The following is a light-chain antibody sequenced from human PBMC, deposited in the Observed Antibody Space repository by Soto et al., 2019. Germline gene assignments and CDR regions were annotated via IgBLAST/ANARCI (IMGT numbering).Light chain of an antibody. CDR3: QTWGTGTVV. CDR1: SGLSSYA. J-gene: IGLJ3*02. Sequence: QSVLTQSPSASASLGASVKLTCTLSSGLSSYAIAWHQQQPEKGPRYLMKLNSDGSHSKGDGVPDRFSGSSSGADHYLTISSLQSDDEADYYCQTWGTGTVVFGGGTKVTVL. V-gene: IGLV4-69*02. CDR2: LNSDGSH.